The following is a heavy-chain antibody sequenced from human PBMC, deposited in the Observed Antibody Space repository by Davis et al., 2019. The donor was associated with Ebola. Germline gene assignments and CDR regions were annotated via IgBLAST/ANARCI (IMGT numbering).Heavy chain of an antibody. CDR3: ARDEQQIRPAFDI. D-gene: IGHD6-13*01. CDR2: ISGYDGDT. Sequence: ASVKVSCKASGYTFTNYGLSWVRQAPGQGLEWMGWISGYDGDTVFAQKFQDRVTMTKDTSTSTAYMELRILRSDDTAVYYCARDEQQIRPAFDIWGQGTEVTVSS. J-gene: IGHJ3*02. CDR1: GYTFTNYG. V-gene: IGHV1-18*01.